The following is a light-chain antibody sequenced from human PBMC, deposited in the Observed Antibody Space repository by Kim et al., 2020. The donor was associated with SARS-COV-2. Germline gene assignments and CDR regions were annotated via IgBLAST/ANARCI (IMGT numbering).Light chain of an antibody. J-gene: IGKJ2*01. Sequence: RATINCKSSQSVLYSSNNKNYLAWYQQHPGQPPKLLIYWASTRGSGVPDRFSGSGSGTDFTLTISSLQAEDVAIYFCQQYFGTPYTFGQGTKLEIK. CDR3: QQYFGTPYT. CDR2: WAS. V-gene: IGKV4-1*01. CDR1: QSVLYSSNNKNY.